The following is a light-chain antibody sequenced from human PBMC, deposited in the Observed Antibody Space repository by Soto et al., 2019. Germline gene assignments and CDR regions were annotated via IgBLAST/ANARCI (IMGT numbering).Light chain of an antibody. Sequence: DIVRTQSPLSLPVTPGEPASISCRSTQSVCTSYLAWYQQKPGQAPRLLIYDASKRATGIPTRFSGSGSGTDFTLTISSLEPQDFAVYYCQQRSNWPPATFGQGTRLEIK. V-gene: IGKV3-11*01. CDR1: QSVCTSY. CDR3: QQRSNWPPAT. CDR2: DAS. J-gene: IGKJ5*01.